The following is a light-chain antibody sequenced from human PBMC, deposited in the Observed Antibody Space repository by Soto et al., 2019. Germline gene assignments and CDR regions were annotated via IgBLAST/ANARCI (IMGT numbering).Light chain of an antibody. CDR3: CSYAGSSTFLYV. CDR1: SSDVGSYNL. CDR2: EVS. J-gene: IGLJ1*01. Sequence: QSVLTQPASVSGSPGQSITISCTGTSSDVGSYNLVSWYQQHPGKAPKLMIYEVSKRPSGVSNRFSGSKSGNTASLTISGLQAEDEADYYCCSYAGSSTFLYVFGTGNKVPVL. V-gene: IGLV2-23*02.